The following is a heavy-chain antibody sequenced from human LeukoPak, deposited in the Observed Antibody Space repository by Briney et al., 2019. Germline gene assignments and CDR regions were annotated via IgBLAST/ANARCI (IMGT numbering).Heavy chain of an antibody. Sequence: SETPSLTCTVSGGSISSNNYYWGWIRQPPGKGVEWVGSIYYSGSTYYNPSLKSRVTISVDTSKNQFSLKLSSVTAADTAVYYCVNSSPGGGWLVSGNFDYWGQGTLVTVSS. D-gene: IGHD6-19*01. CDR3: VNSSPGGGWLVSGNFDY. J-gene: IGHJ4*02. V-gene: IGHV4-39*05. CDR2: IYYSGST. CDR1: GGSISSNNYY.